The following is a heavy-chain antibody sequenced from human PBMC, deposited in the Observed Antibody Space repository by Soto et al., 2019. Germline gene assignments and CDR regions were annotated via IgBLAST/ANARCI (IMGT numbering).Heavy chain of an antibody. Sequence: ETLSLTCTVSGGSISSSSYYWGWIRQPPGKGLEWIGSIYYSGSTYYNPSLKSRVTISVDTSKNQFSLKLSSVTAADTAVYYCARLGGFDFWSGYSQYYYYYYGMDVWGQGTTVTVSS. V-gene: IGHV4-39*01. J-gene: IGHJ6*02. CDR3: ARLGGFDFWSGYSQYYYYYYGMDV. D-gene: IGHD3-3*01. CDR2: IYYSGST. CDR1: GGSISSSSYY.